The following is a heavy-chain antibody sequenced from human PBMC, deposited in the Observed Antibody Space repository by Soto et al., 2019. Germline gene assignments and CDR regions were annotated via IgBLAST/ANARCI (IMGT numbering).Heavy chain of an antibody. D-gene: IGHD3-3*01. CDR2: IYYSGST. V-gene: IGHV4-31*03. Sequence: QVQLQESGPGLVKPSQTLSLTCTVSGGSISSGGYYWSWIRQHPGKGLEWIGYIYYSGSTYYNPSLKSRVTITVDTSKNQFSLKLSSVTAADTAVYYCARGRFRYYYGMDVWGQGTTVTVSS. CDR3: ARGRFRYYYGMDV. J-gene: IGHJ6*02. CDR1: GGSISSGGYY.